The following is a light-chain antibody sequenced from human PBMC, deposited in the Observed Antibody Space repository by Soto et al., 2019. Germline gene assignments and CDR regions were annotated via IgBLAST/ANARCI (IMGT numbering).Light chain of an antibody. CDR1: QSVSSN. J-gene: IGKJ1*01. CDR2: GAS. Sequence: EIVMTQSPATLSVSPGERATLSCRASQSVSSNLAWYQQKPGQAPRLLIYGASTRATGIPARFSGSGSGTEFTPTTTSLHLKDLAVYSGQRKNNGPRPFGQGTKGE. CDR3: QRKNNGPRP. V-gene: IGKV3-15*01.